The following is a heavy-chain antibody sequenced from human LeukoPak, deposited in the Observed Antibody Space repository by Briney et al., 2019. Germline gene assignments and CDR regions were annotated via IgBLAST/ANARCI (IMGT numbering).Heavy chain of an antibody. V-gene: IGHV4-59*04. CDR1: GFTINNYA. CDR3: VKSGGYGLIDY. Sequence: GSLRLSCAASGFTINNYAMNWVRQAPGKGLEWIGNIYYSGSTYYNASLQSRVTISIDTSKNQFSLRLNSVTAADTAMYFCVKSGGYGLIDYWGQGTLVTVSS. CDR2: IYYSGST. D-gene: IGHD1-26*01. J-gene: IGHJ4*02.